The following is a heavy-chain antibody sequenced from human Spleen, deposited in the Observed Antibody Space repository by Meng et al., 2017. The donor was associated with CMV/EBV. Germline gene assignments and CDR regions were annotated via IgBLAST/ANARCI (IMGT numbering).Heavy chain of an antibody. J-gene: IGHJ4*02. Sequence: GSLRLSCSVSGSSISNYNWIWIRQPPGKGLEWIGYIYGSATSNYNPSLKSRVTISVDTFKNQFSLKLSSVTAADTAVYYCARFKRLRVITQSYYFDYWGQGTLVTVSS. D-gene: IGHD3-22*01. CDR1: GSSISNYN. V-gene: IGHV4-59*01. CDR3: ARFKRLRVITQSYYFDY. CDR2: IYGSATS.